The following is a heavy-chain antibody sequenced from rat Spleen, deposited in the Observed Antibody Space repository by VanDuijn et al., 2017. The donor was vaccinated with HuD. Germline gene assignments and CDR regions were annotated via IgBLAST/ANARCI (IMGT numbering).Heavy chain of an antibody. V-gene: IGHV5-19*01. J-gene: IGHJ4*01. Sequence: EVQLVESGGGLVQPGRSLKLSCAASGFIFSDYGMHWIRQAPTKGLEWVASISPTGGRTNYRDSVKGRFTISRDNAKRTLYLQMDSLRSEDTATYYCATDGYYVMIAWGQGTSVTVSS. CDR3: ATDGYYVMIA. CDR2: ISPTGGRT. CDR1: GFIFSDYG.